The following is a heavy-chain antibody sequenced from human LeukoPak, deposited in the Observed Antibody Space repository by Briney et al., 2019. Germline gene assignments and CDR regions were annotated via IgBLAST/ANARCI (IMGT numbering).Heavy chain of an antibody. J-gene: IGHJ4*02. V-gene: IGHV3-30-3*01. CDR2: ISYDGSNK. CDR1: GFTFSSYA. D-gene: IGHD6-13*01. CDR3: ARSENKYSSSWCFDY. Sequence: GRSLRLSCAASGFTFSSYAMHWVRQAPGKGLEWVAVISYDGSNKYYADSVKGRFTISRDNSKNTLYLQMNSLRAEDTAVYYCARSENKYSSSWCFDYWGQGTLVTVSS.